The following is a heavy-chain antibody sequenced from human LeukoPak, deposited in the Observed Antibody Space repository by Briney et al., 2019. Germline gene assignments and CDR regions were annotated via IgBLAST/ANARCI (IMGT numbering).Heavy chain of an antibody. Sequence: ASVKVSCKTSGYSFTTYHINWVRQASGQGLEWLEWMNPYTGDRGYAQRFQGRLSITSDTSISTAYMELGSLKSDDTAVYFCARTTSLTASGYDCRGQGTLVTVSS. J-gene: IGHJ4*02. V-gene: IGHV1-8*03. CDR3: ARTTSLTASGYDC. CDR1: GYSFTTYH. CDR2: MNPYTGDR. D-gene: IGHD2-21*02.